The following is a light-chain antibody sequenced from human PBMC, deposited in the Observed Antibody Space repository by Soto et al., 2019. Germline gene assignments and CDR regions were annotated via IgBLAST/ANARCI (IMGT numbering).Light chain of an antibody. CDR3: QLYNSYSLWA. CDR2: DAS. J-gene: IGKJ1*01. Sequence: DMQMPQSPSTLSASVGDRVSITCLASQSISSWLAWYQQKPGKAPKLLIYDASSLESGVPSRFSGSGPGTECTLTVSGLQPGDFANYYWQLYNSYSLWAFGQGNKLDIK. CDR1: QSISSW. V-gene: IGKV1-5*01.